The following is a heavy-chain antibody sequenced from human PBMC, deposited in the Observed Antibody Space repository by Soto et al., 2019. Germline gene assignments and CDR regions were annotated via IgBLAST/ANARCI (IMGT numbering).Heavy chain of an antibody. J-gene: IGHJ6*02. D-gene: IGHD4-4*01. Sequence: QVQLVESGGGVVQPGRSLRLSCAASGFTFSSYAMHWVRQAPGKGLAWVAVISYDGSNKYYADSVKGRFTISRDNSKNTLYLQMNSLRAEDTAVYYCAQEGHDYTYLGGMDVWGQGTTVTVSS. V-gene: IGHV3-30-3*01. CDR2: ISYDGSNK. CDR1: GFTFSSYA. CDR3: AQEGHDYTYLGGMDV.